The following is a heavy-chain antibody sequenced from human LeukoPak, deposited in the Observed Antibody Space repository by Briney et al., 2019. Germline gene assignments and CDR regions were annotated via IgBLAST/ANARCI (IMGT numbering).Heavy chain of an antibody. CDR1: GYTFTSYW. V-gene: IGHV5-51*01. CDR2: IYPGDSDT. J-gene: IGHJ4*02. Sequence: GESLKISCRGSGYTFTSYWIGWVRQLPGKGLEWMGIIYPGDSDTRYSPSFQGKVIISADKSNSTAYLQWSRLKASDTAMYYCASLSDYGDYVDYWGQGTLVTVSS. CDR3: ASLSDYGDYVDY. D-gene: IGHD4-17*01.